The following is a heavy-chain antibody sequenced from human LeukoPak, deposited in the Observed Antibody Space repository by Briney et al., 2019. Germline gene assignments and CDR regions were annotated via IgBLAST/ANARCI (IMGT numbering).Heavy chain of an antibody. CDR1: GDSITRASHY. V-gene: IGHV4-39*01. CDR2: LSPSGGT. Sequence: PSETLSLTCLVLGDSITRASHYWGWIRQPPGKGLEWLGSLSPSGGTYHSPSLKSRVTISVDTSKNQFSLKLSSVTAADTAVYYCARLRWYYFDYWGQGTLVTVSS. J-gene: IGHJ4*02. CDR3: ARLRWYYFDY.